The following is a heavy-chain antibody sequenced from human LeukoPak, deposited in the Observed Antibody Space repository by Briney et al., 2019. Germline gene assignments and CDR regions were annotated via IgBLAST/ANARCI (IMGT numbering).Heavy chain of an antibody. V-gene: IGHV4-59*01. Sequence: SETLSLTCTVSGGSISTYYWSWIRQPPGKGQEWIGYIYYSGSTDYNPSLKSRVTISVDTSKNQFSLELSSVTAADTAVYHCARGGAYGSGSIYDYWGQGTLVTVSS. D-gene: IGHD3-10*01. J-gene: IGHJ4*02. CDR1: GGSISTYY. CDR2: IYYSGST. CDR3: ARGGAYGSGSIYDY.